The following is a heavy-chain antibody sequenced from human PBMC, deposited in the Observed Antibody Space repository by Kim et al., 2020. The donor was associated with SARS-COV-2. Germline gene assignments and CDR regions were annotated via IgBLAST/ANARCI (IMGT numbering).Heavy chain of an antibody. J-gene: IGHJ1*01. V-gene: IGHV3-33*01. CDR1: GFTFSSYG. CDR3: AYDSSGYSEYFQH. D-gene: IGHD3-22*01. Sequence: GGSLRLSCAASGFTFSSYGMHWVRQAPGKGLEWVAVIWYDGSNKYYADSVKGRFTISRDNSKNTLYLQMNSLRAEDTAVYYCAYDSSGYSEYFQHWGQGTLVTVSS. CDR2: IWYDGSNK.